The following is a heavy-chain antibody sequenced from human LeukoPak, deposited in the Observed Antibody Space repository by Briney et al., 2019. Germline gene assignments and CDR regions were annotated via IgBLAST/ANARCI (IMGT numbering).Heavy chain of an antibody. V-gene: IGHV5-51*01. Sequence: GESLKISCKDSGSNFVDYWIGWVRQVPGRGLEWMAVIFPGDSETTYSPSFQSQVSISVDTSTNTAYLEWSSLKASDTAIYYCAGQDLGDYGRNYFQSWGQGTLVIVSS. CDR2: IFPGDSET. CDR1: GSNFVDYW. CDR3: AGQDLGDYGRNYFQS. D-gene: IGHD4-17*01. J-gene: IGHJ4*02.